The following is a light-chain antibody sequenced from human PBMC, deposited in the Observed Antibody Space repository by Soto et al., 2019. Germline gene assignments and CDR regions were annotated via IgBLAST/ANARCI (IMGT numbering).Light chain of an antibody. J-gene: IGKJ5*01. CDR2: DAY. V-gene: IGKV3-11*01. Sequence: IVRTQSPATLALSPVERGTLSFRASQSFRGLLAWYQQKPGQAPRLLIYDAYNRATGIPPRFSGSGSGTDFTLTISSLEPEDSAVYYCQQRHIWPITFGQGTRLEIK. CDR3: QQRHIWPIT. CDR1: QSFRGL.